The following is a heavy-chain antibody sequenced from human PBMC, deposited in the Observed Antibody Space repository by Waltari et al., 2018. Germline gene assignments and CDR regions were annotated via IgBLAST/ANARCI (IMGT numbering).Heavy chain of an antibody. CDR3: TRDRGSYSSSGYALGGMHY. Sequence: EVQLVESGGGLMQPGGSLRLSCATSDFTVNTHYVNWVRQAPGKGLEWVSGRHCDGLTHYACYLKVRFTISRDSSKNTVYLQMDSLRVGDAAVYYCTRDRGSYSSSGYALGGMHYWGQGTLVTVSS. D-gene: IGHD3-16*01. CDR2: RHCDGLT. V-gene: IGHV3-53*01. J-gene: IGHJ4*02. CDR1: DFTVNTHY.